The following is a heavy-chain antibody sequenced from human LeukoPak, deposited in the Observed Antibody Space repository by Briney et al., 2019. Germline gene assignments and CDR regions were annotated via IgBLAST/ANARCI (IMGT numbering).Heavy chain of an antibody. V-gene: IGHV3-30-3*01. J-gene: IGHJ4*02. CDR1: GFTFSSYA. D-gene: IGHD1-26*01. Sequence: RPGRSLRLSCAASGFTFSSYAMHWVRQAPGKGLEWVAVISYDGSNKYYADSVKGRFTISRDNSKNTLYLQMNSLRAEDTAVYYCARGPGAPGVDYWGQGTLVTVSS. CDR2: ISYDGSNK. CDR3: ARGPGAPGVDY.